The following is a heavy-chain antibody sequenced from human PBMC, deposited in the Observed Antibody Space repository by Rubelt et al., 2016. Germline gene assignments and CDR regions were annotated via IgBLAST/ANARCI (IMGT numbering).Heavy chain of an antibody. CDR1: GFTFSSYA. V-gene: IGHV3-23*04. J-gene: IGHJ4*02. D-gene: IGHD5-18*01. CDR2: ILGSGGST. Sequence: EVQLVESGGGLVQPGGSLRLSCAASGFTFSSYAMSWVRQAPGKGLEWVSGILGSGGSTYYAASVKGRFTIPRDISKNTLLRQRNSLRAEETAVYYCAKVGYPPEYHFDYWGQGTPVTVSS. CDR3: AKVGYPPEYHFDY.